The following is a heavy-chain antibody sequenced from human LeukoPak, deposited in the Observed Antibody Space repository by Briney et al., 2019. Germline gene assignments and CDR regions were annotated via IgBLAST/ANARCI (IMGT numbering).Heavy chain of an antibody. CDR1: GGSISSYY. D-gene: IGHD3-10*01. CDR2: IYYLGST. V-gene: IGHV4-59*01. CDR3: ARDRPGSYWYFDL. Sequence: SETLSLTCTVSGGSISSYYWSWIRQPPGKGLEWVGHIYYLGSTNYNPSLKSRVTISIDTSKNFFSLKLNSVIAADTAVYYCARDRPGSYWYFDLWGRGTLVTVSS. J-gene: IGHJ2*01.